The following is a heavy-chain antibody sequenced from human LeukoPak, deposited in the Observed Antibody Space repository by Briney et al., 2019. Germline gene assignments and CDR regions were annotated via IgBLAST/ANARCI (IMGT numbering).Heavy chain of an antibody. CDR2: INHSGST. J-gene: IGHJ4*02. Sequence: SETLSLTCAVYGGSFSGYYWSWIRQPPGKGLEWIGEINHSGSTNYNPSLKSRVTISVDTSKNQFSLKLSSVTAADTAVYYCARDLRVVVAARGDYWGQGTLVTVSS. V-gene: IGHV4-34*01. D-gene: IGHD2-15*01. CDR3: ARDLRVVVAARGDY. CDR1: GGSFSGYY.